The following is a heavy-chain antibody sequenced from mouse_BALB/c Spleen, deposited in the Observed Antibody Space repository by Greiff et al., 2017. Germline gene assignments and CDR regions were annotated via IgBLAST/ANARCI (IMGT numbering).Heavy chain of an antibody. Sequence: EVQLKESGPGLVKPSQSLSLTCTVTGYSITSDYAWNWIRQFPGNKLEWMGYISYSGSTSYNPSLKSRISITRDTSKNQFFLQLNSVTTEDTATYYCARGHYYGSSLAWFAYWGQGTLVTVSA. V-gene: IGHV3-2*02. CDR2: ISYSGST. CDR1: GYSITSDYA. J-gene: IGHJ3*01. D-gene: IGHD1-1*01. CDR3: ARGHYYGSSLAWFAY.